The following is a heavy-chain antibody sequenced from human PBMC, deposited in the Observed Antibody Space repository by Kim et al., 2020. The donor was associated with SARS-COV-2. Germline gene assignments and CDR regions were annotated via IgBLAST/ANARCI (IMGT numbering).Heavy chain of an antibody. V-gene: IGHV3-74*01. CDR3: ARFGSDWSLSS. J-gene: IGHJ4*02. Sequence: GGSLRLSCAGSGFTFSSDWRHWVRQAPGKGLEWVSRINTDGSFTTNADSVKGRFTISRDNAKNTLYLQMNSLRAEDTAVYYCARFGSDWSLSSWGQGTLVTVSS. D-gene: IGHD6-19*01. CDR1: GFTFSSDW. CDR2: INTDGSFT.